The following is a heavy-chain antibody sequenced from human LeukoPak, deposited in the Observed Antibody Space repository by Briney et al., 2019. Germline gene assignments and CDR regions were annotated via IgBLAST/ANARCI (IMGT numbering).Heavy chain of an antibody. CDR1: GYTFTIYY. V-gene: IGHV1-46*01. J-gene: IGHJ3*02. D-gene: IGHD6-19*01. CDR2: INPRGVST. Sequence: ASVKVSCKASGYTFTIYYIHWVRQAPGQGLEWMGIINPRGVSTSYAQRFQGRVTMTGDTSTSTAYMELSSLRSEDTAVYYCARDSTTYSSGWYSYDAFDIWGQGTMVTVSS. CDR3: ARDSTTYSSGWYSYDAFDI.